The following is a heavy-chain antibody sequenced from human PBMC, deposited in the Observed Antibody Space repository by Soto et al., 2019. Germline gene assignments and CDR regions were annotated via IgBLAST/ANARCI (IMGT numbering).Heavy chain of an antibody. J-gene: IGHJ4*02. CDR1: GFTFSSYW. V-gene: IGHV3-74*01. Sequence: PGGSLRLSCAASGFTFSSYWMHWVRQVPEKGLVWVSRINSDGSITNYADAVKGRFTISRDNVKNTLYLQMNSLRAEDTAVYYCAKDGMPILGYCTNGVCYTGLLYWGQGTLVTVSS. CDR3: AKDGMPILGYCTNGVCYTGLLY. D-gene: IGHD2-8*01. CDR2: INSDGSIT.